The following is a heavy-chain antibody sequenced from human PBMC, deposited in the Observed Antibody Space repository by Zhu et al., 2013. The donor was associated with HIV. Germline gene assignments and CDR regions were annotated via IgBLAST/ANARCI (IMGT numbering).Heavy chain of an antibody. CDR2: ISGSSNAI. D-gene: IGHD2-8*01. CDR1: GFTFSNCG. Sequence: VQLVESGGGLVQPGGSLRLSCAASGFTFSNCGMHWVRQAPGKGLEWVSYISGSSNAIYYADSVKGRFTVSRDNAKNSLYLQMNSLRAEDTAVYYCVRYINSDFWGQGTPGHRLL. V-gene: IGHV3-48*04. J-gene: IGHJ4*02. CDR3: VRYINSDF.